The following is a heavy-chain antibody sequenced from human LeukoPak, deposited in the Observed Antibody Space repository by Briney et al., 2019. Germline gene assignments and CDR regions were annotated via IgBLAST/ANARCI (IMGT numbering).Heavy chain of an antibody. D-gene: IGHD1-26*01. Sequence: GGSLRLSCAASGFTFSNHGMHWVRQAPGKGPEWVALIWYDGSNKYYGDSVKGRFTISRDNSKNTLYLQMNSLRAEDTAVYYCARHSGTYPDWGQGTLVTVSS. CDR3: ARHSGTYPD. CDR2: IWYDGSNK. J-gene: IGHJ4*02. CDR1: GFTFSNHG. V-gene: IGHV3-33*01.